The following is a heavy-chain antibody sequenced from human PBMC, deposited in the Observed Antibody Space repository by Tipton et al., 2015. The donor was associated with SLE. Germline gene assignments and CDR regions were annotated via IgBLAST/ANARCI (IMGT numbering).Heavy chain of an antibody. Sequence: TLSLTCTVSGGSINSGDHYWSWIRHPPGKGLEWIGYIYYSGSVYYNPSLKSRVFMSVDSSKNQFSLRLTSVTAADTAVYYCARGRLGDSQHHFDYWGQGTLVTVSS. CDR3: ARGRLGDSQHHFDY. V-gene: IGHV4-30-4*01. CDR1: GGSINSGDHY. J-gene: IGHJ4*02. CDR2: IYYSGSV. D-gene: IGHD1-26*01.